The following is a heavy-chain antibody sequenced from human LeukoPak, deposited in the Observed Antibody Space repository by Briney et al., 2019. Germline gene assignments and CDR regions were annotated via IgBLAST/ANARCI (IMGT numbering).Heavy chain of an antibody. V-gene: IGHV3-21*01. D-gene: IGHD3-22*01. CDR3: ARDYYDSSGYLDY. Sequence: GGSLRLSCAGSGFTFSSYSMNWVRQAPGKGLEWVSSISSSSSYIYYADSVKGRFTISRDNAKNSLYLQMNSLRAEDTAVYYCARDYYDSSGYLDYWGQGTLVTVSS. J-gene: IGHJ4*02. CDR1: GFTFSSYS. CDR2: ISSSSSYI.